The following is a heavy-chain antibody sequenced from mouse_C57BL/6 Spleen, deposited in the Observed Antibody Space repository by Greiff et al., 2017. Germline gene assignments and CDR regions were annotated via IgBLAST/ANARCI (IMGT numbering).Heavy chain of an antibody. CDR1: GFTFSSYA. D-gene: IGHD1-1*01. V-gene: IGHV5-4*01. J-gene: IGHJ1*03. Sequence: EVQLVESGGGLVKPGGSLKLSCAASGFTFSSYAMSWVRQTPEKRLEWVATISDGGSYTYYPDNVKGRFTISRDNAKNNLYLQMSHLKSEDTAMYYCAREGYHGCRYFDVWGTGNTVNVST. CDR3: AREGYHGCRYFDV. CDR2: ISDGGSYT.